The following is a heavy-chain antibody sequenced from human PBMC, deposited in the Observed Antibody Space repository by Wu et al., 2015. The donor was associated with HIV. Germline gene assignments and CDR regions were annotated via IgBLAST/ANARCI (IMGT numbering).Heavy chain of an antibody. V-gene: IGHV1-69*05. CDR1: GGTFSSYA. D-gene: IGHD3-10*01. CDR2: IIPIFGTA. Sequence: QVQAGAGLGREVKKPGSSVKVSCKASGGTFSSYAISWVRQAPGQGLEWMGGIIPIFGTANYAQKFQGRVTITTDESTSTAYMELSSLRSEDTAVYYCASPHHPLLWFGELLYYGMDVWGQGTTVTVSS. J-gene: IGHJ6*02. CDR3: ASPHHPLLWFGELLYYGMDV.